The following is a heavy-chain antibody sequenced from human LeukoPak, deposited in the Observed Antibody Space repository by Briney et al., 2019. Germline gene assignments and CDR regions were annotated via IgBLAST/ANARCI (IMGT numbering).Heavy chain of an antibody. CDR2: ISTYNGDT. V-gene: IGHV1-18*01. CDR1: GYTFTSYG. D-gene: IGHD2/OR15-2a*01. Sequence: ASVKVSCKASGYTFTSYGISWVRQAPGQGLEWMGWISTYNGDTDYAQKLQGRVTMTADTSTSTAYMEMRSLRSDDTAVYYCASGGASMVPYYYYYMDVWGKGTTVTVSS. J-gene: IGHJ6*03. CDR3: ASGGASMVPYYYYYMDV.